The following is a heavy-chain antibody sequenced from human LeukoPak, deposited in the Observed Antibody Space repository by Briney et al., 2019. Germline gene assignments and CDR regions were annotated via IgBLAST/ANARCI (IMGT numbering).Heavy chain of an antibody. V-gene: IGHV4-4*07. CDR1: GGSFSGYY. D-gene: IGHD6-19*01. CDR2: VYVSGTT. CDR3: ARDISSGWAFYMDV. Sequence: SETLSLTCAVYGGSFSGYYWSWIRQPAGKGLEWIGRVYVSGTTEFNASLKSRVSMSLDTSKNEFSLKLSSVTAADTAIYYCARDISSGWAFYMDVWGKGTTVTVSS. J-gene: IGHJ6*03.